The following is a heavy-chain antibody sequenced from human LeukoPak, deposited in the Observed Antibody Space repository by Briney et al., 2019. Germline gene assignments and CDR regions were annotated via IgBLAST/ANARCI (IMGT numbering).Heavy chain of an antibody. V-gene: IGHV4-38-2*02. CDR3: ARDLPRWLQFRYFDY. Sequence: SETLSLTCTVFGYSISSGYYWGWIRQPPGKGLEWIGSIYHSGSTYYNPSLKSRVTISVDTSKNQFSLKLSSVTAADTAVYYCARDLPRWLQFRYFDYWGQGTLVTVSS. D-gene: IGHD5-24*01. CDR2: IYHSGST. CDR1: GYSISSGYY. J-gene: IGHJ4*02.